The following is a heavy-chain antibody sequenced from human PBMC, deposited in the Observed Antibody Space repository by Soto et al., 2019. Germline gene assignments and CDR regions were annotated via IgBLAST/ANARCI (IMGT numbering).Heavy chain of an antibody. V-gene: IGHV3-21*01. D-gene: IGHD6-13*01. J-gene: IGHJ5*02. Sequence: EVQLVESGGGLVKPGGSLRLSCAASGFTFSSYSMNWVRQAPGKGLEWVSSISGSSSYIYYADSVKGRFTISRDNAKNSLYLQMNSLRAEDTAVYYCARYSSSWHNWFDPWGQGTLVTVSS. CDR3: ARYSSSWHNWFDP. CDR1: GFTFSSYS. CDR2: ISGSSSYI.